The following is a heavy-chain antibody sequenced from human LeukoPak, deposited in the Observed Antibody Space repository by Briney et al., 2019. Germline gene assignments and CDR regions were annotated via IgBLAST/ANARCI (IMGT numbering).Heavy chain of an antibody. Sequence: TGGSLRLSCAASGFTFSTFAMIWVRQPPGKGLECVSSIFPSGGEIHYADSVRGRFTISRDNSKNTLYLQMNSLRAEDTAIYYCARDERLLSFLKWGQGTLVTVSS. CDR1: GFTFSTFA. V-gene: IGHV3-23*01. D-gene: IGHD3-3*01. CDR2: IFPSGGEI. J-gene: IGHJ4*02. CDR3: ARDERLLSFLK.